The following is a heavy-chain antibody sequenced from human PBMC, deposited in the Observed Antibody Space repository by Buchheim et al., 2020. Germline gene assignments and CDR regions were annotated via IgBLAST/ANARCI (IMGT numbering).Heavy chain of an antibody. Sequence: QVQLVESGGGVVQPGRSLRLSCAASGFTFSSYAMHWVRQAPGKGLEWVAVISYDGSNKYYADSVKGRFTISRGNSKNTLYLQMNSLRAEDTAVYYCARDGGTYCSGGSCYSNNWFDPWGQGTL. CDR3: ARDGGTYCSGGSCYSNNWFDP. D-gene: IGHD2-15*01. CDR2: ISYDGSNK. V-gene: IGHV3-30-3*01. J-gene: IGHJ5*02. CDR1: GFTFSSYA.